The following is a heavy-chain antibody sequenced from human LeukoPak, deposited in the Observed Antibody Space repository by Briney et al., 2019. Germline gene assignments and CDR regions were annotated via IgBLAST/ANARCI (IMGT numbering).Heavy chain of an antibody. D-gene: IGHD5-12*01. V-gene: IGHV3-21*01. CDR2: ISSSSSYI. J-gene: IGHJ6*02. CDR3: AREGYSGYDMDYYYYGMDV. Sequence: GGSLSLSCAASGFTFSSYSMNWVRQAPGKGLEWVSSISSSSSYIYYADSVKGRFTISRDNAKNSLYLQMNSLRAEDTAVYYCAREGYSGYDMDYYYYGMDVWGQGTTVTVSS. CDR1: GFTFSSYS.